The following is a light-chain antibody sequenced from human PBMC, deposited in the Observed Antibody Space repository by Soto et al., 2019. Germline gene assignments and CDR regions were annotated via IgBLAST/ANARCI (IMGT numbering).Light chain of an antibody. CDR3: QLSDTLPLT. J-gene: IGKJ4*01. V-gene: IGKV4-1*01. CDR2: WAS. Sequence: DSLSSPSKREMAVFLGEGATINSESSQSVLFTSNNKNYLAWYQQKPGQPPKLLLSWASARESGVPERLSGSGSGTLFTLSFSILQAEDVVVYYCQLSDTLPLTFAEGTKVDIK. CDR1: QSVLFTSNNKNY.